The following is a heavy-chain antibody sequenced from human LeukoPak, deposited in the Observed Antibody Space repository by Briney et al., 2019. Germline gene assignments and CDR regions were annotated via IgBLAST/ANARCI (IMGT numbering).Heavy chain of an antibody. J-gene: IGHJ6*03. D-gene: IGHD2-2*02. Sequence: GGSLRLSCAASGFTFSSYWMHWVRQAPGKGLVWVSRIKTDGSSTNYADSVKGRFTVSRDNAKNTLYLQMNSLRAEDTAVYYCARGALYAYYMDVWGQGTTVTVSS. CDR2: IKTDGSST. CDR3: ARGALYAYYMDV. V-gene: IGHV3-74*01. CDR1: GFTFSSYW.